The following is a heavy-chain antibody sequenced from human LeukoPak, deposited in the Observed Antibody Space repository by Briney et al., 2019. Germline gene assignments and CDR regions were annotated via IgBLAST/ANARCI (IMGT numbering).Heavy chain of an antibody. CDR3: AKEPPYSSSWYYFDS. J-gene: IGHJ4*02. Sequence: GGSLRLSCAASGFTFSSYAMSWVRQAPGKGLEWVSGISGSGATTYVADSVKGRFTISRDNSKNTMFLEMNSLKAEDTATYYCAKEPPYSSSWYYFDSWGQGTLVTVSS. D-gene: IGHD6-13*01. CDR1: GFTFSSYA. CDR2: ISGSGATT. V-gene: IGHV3-23*01.